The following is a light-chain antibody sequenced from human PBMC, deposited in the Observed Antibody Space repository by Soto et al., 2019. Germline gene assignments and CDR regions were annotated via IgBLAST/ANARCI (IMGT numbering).Light chain of an antibody. Sequence: EIVLTQSPGALSLSPGEGATLSCRASQSLSSSYVAWYQQKVGQPPRLLIYSASNRATGIPDRFSGSWSGTEFTLTICRLEPEDFAVYYCQQYGISPSYTFAQGTKLEIK. CDR3: QQYGISPSYT. J-gene: IGKJ2*01. CDR2: SAS. CDR1: QSLSSSY. V-gene: IGKV3-20*01.